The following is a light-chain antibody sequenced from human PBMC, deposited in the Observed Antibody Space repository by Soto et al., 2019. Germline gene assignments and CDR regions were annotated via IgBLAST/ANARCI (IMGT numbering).Light chain of an antibody. V-gene: IGKV2-30*02. J-gene: IGKJ2*01. CDR1: QSLVHSDGIFY. CDR3: MQGSHWPYT. CDR2: KVS. Sequence: DVVLTQSPLSLPVTLGQPASISCRSSQSLVHSDGIFYLNWFQQRPGQSPRPLIYKVSNRDYGVPDRFSGRGSGTDFTLEIGRVEAEDVGVYYCMQGSHWPYTFGQGTKLEIK.